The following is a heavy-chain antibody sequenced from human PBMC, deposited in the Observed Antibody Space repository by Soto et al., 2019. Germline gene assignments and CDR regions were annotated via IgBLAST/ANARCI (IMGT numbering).Heavy chain of an antibody. CDR3: ASRTSGLGYCTNGVCYRNKKGYSSSWSYLDY. Sequence: GGSLRLSCAASGFTFSSYAMSWVRQAPGKGLEWVSAISGSGGSTYYADSVKGRFTISRDNSKNTLYLQMNSLRAEDTAVYYCASRTSGLGYCTNGVCYRNKKGYSSSWSYLDYWGQGTLVTVSS. J-gene: IGHJ4*02. D-gene: IGHD2-8*01. CDR2: ISGSGGST. V-gene: IGHV3-23*01. CDR1: GFTFSSYA.